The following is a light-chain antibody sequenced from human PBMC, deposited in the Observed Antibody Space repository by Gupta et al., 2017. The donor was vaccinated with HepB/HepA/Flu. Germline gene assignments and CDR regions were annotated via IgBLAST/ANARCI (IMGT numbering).Light chain of an antibody. Sequence: DIQMTQSPSTLSASVGDRVTITCRASQSISSWLAWYQQKPEKAPKLLIYKASSLESGVPPRFSGSGSGTEFTLTISSLQPDDFATYYCQQYNSYPWTFGQGTKVEIK. CDR1: QSISSW. CDR2: KAS. V-gene: IGKV1-5*03. J-gene: IGKJ1*01. CDR3: QQYNSYPWT.